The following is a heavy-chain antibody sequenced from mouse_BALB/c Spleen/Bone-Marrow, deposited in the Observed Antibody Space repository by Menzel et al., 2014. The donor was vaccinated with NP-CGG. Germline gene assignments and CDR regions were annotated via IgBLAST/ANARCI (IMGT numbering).Heavy chain of an antibody. Sequence: PASAVDFSRYWMSWVRQAPGKGLEWIGEINPDSSTINYTPSLKDKFIISRDNAKNTLYLQMSKVRSEDTALYYCARNWDVGFAYWGQGTLVTVSA. V-gene: IGHV4-1*02. J-gene: IGHJ3*01. CDR3: ARNWDVGFAY. CDR2: INPDSSTI. D-gene: IGHD4-1*01. CDR1: AVDFSRYW.